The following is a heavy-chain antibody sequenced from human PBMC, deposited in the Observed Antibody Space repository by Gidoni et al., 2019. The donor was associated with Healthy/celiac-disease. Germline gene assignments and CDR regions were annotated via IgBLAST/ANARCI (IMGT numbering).Heavy chain of an antibody. CDR1: GFTFRSYG. CDR3: AKATYGGVSPSWYAFDI. J-gene: IGHJ3*02. D-gene: IGHD3-16*01. Sequence: QVQLVESGGGVVQPGRSLRLPSAASGFTFRSYGMHWVRQAPGKGLEWVAVISYDGSNKYYADSVKGRFTISRDNSKNTLYLQMNSLRAEDTAVYYCAKATYGGVSPSWYAFDIWGQGTMVTVSS. CDR2: ISYDGSNK. V-gene: IGHV3-30*18.